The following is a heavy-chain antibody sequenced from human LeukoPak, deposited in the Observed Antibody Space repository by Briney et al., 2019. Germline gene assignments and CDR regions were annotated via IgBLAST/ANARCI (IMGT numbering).Heavy chain of an antibody. Sequence: GESLKISCKGSGYSFTSYWIGWVGQMPGKGLEWMGIIYPADSDTRYSPSFQGQVTISADKSISTAYLQWSSLKASDTAMYYCARQGQLGHDAFDIWGQGKMVTVSS. J-gene: IGHJ3*02. V-gene: IGHV5-51*01. CDR2: IYPADSDT. CDR3: ARQGQLGHDAFDI. CDR1: GYSFTSYW. D-gene: IGHD5-18*01.